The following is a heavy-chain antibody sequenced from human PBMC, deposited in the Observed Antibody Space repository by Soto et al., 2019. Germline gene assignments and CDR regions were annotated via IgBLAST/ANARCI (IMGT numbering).Heavy chain of an antibody. D-gene: IGHD5-12*01. CDR1: GGSFSGYY. J-gene: IGHJ4*02. CDR3: ARGRCGYDSKIEFDY. CDR2: INHSGST. Sequence: QVQLQQWGAGLLKPSETLSLTCAVYGGSFSGYYWSWIRQPPGKGLEWIGEINHSGSTNYNPSLKSRVTISVDTSKNQFSLKLSSVTAADTAVYYCARGRCGYDSKIEFDYWGQGTLVTVSS. V-gene: IGHV4-34*01.